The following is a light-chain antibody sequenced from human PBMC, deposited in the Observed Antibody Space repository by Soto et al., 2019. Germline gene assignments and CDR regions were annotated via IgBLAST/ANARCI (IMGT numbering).Light chain of an antibody. CDR2: DNN. Sequence: QSVLTQPPSVSAAPGQKVTISCSGSSSNIGNNYVSWYQQLPGTAPKLLIYDNNKRPSGIPDRFSGSKSGTSATLGITGLQTGDEADYYCGTWDSSLSAGVLGGGTKATVL. V-gene: IGLV1-51*01. CDR1: SSNIGNNY. J-gene: IGLJ3*02. CDR3: GTWDSSLSAGV.